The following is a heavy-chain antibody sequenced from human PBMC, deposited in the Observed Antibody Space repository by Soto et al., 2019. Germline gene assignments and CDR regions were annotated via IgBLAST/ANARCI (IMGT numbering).Heavy chain of an antibody. CDR1: GGSVSGYY. D-gene: IGHD2-21*02. J-gene: IGHJ4*02. CDR2: IYHSGSS. V-gene: IGHV4-59*08. Sequence: SETLSLTCTVSGGSVSGYYWSWIRQPPGKGLEWIGYIYHSGSSNYNPSLKSRVTILLDTSKNQLSLKLSSVTAADTAVYYCARLGGYFQALDSWGQGTLVTVSS. CDR3: ARLGGYFQALDS.